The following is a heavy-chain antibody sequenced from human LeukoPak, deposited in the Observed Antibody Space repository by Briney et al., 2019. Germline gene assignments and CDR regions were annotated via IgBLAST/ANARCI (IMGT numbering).Heavy chain of an antibody. J-gene: IGHJ4*02. D-gene: IGHD6-13*01. CDR3: ARAYSSSWYVWYYFDY. CDR1: GGSFSGYY. CDR2: INHSGST. V-gene: IGHV4-34*01. Sequence: SETLSLTCAVYGGSFSGYYWSWIRRPPGKGLEWIGEINHSGSTNYNPSLKSRVTISVDTSKNQFSVKLSSVTAADTAVYYCARAYSSSWYVWYYFDYWGQGTLVTVSS.